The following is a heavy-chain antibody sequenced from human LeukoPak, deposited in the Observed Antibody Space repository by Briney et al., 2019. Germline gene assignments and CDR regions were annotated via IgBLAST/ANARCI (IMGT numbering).Heavy chain of an antibody. CDR2: IYYSGST. D-gene: IGHD3-10*01. CDR1: GASISSSSYY. CDR3: ASVIYGSGIPGY. Sequence: SETLSLTCTVSGASISSSSYYWGWLRQPPGKGLEWIGSIYYSGSTYYNPSLKSRVTISVDTSKNQFSLKLSAVTAADTAVYYCASVIYGSGIPGYWGQGTLVTVSS. J-gene: IGHJ4*02. V-gene: IGHV4-39*01.